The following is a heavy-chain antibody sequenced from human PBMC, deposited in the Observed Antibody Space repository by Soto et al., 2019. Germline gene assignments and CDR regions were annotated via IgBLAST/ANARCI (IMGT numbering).Heavy chain of an antibody. V-gene: IGHV3-30-3*01. D-gene: IGHD3-22*01. J-gene: IGHJ6*02. Sequence: QVQLVESGGGVVQPGRSLRLSCAASGFTFSSYAMHWVRQAPGKGLEWVAVISYDGSNKYYADSVKGLFTISRDNSKNTLYLQMNSLRAEDTAVYYCARALYYDSSGYYRFYYGMDVWGQGTTVTVSS. CDR3: ARALYYDSSGYYRFYYGMDV. CDR2: ISYDGSNK. CDR1: GFTFSSYA.